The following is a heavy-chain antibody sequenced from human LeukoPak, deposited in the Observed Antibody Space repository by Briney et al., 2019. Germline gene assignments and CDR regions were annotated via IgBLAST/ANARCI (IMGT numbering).Heavy chain of an antibody. J-gene: IGHJ4*02. D-gene: IGHD3-22*01. CDR3: ARDRPNYYGSDGHYYRRDGDY. Sequence: GGSLRLSCAASGFTFSSYEMNWVRQAPGKGLEWVSYISSSGSTTYYADSVKGRFTISRDNSKNTLYLQMNSLRAEDTAVYYCARDRPNYYGSDGHYYRRDGDYWGRGTLVSVSS. CDR1: GFTFSSYE. V-gene: IGHV3-48*03. CDR2: ISSSGSTT.